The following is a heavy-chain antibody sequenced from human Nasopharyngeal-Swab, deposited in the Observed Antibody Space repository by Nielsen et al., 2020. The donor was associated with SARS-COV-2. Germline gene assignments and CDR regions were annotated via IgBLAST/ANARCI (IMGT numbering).Heavy chain of an antibody. J-gene: IGHJ5*01. CDR1: GGSISGYY. Sequence: GSLRLSCTVPGGSISGYYWSWIRQPPGKGLEWIGPIFYSGSTTYNPSLRSRVTISVDTSKNQFSLRLSSVTAADTAVYFCARRGNSYGGNWFDSWGLGSLVVVSS. CDR2: IFYSGST. CDR3: ARRGNSYGGNWFDS. V-gene: IGHV4-59*01. D-gene: IGHD2/OR15-2a*01.